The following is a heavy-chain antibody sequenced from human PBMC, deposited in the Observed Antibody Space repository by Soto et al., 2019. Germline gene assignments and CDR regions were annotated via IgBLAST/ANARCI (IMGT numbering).Heavy chain of an antibody. CDR1: GSSIICDGYS. J-gene: IGHJ5*02. CDR3: ARDPSYYNVSSGYQPFHP. V-gene: IGHV4-31*03. Sequence: QVQLQESGPGLVEPSQTLSLICTVSGSSIICDGYSWTSIRQHPGKALEWLGYIHYSGGATYTPSYPPSLKTRIPISGDPSTRLFSLKLTSVSAAYTALYYCARDPSYYNVSSGYQPFHPWGEGALVTVSS. CDR2: IHYSGGATYTP. D-gene: IGHD3-22*01.